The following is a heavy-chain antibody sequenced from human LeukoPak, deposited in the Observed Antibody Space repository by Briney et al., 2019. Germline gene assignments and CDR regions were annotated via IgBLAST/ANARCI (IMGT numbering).Heavy chain of an antibody. Sequence: ASVKVSCKASGYTFTSYDINWVRQATGQGLEWMGWMNPNSGNTGYAQKFQGRVTMTRNTSISTAYMELSSLRSEDTAVYYCALLQEDPFSYYYYYYMDVWGERTTVTISS. CDR3: ALLQEDPFSYYYYYYMDV. D-gene: IGHD2-15*01. J-gene: IGHJ6*03. CDR1: GYTFTSYD. CDR2: MNPNSGNT. V-gene: IGHV1-8*01.